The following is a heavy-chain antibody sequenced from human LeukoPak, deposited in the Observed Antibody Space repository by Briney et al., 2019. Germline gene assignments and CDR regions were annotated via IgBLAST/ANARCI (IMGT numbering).Heavy chain of an antibody. Sequence: PGGSLRLSCAASGFTFSSYEMNWVRQAPGKGLEWVSYISSSGSTTYYADSVKGRFTISRDNAKNSLYLQMNSLRAEDTAVYYCALSWPRRYSGSYYAFDIWGQGTMVTVSS. J-gene: IGHJ3*02. CDR1: GFTFSSYE. CDR3: ALSWPRRYSGSYYAFDI. D-gene: IGHD1-26*01. CDR2: ISSSGSTT. V-gene: IGHV3-48*03.